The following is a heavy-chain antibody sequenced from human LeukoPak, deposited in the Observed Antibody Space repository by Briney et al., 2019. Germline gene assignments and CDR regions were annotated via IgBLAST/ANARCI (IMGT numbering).Heavy chain of an antibody. CDR2: IHYGGSNE. CDR3: AKDWGYYVSGTFPHAFDL. J-gene: IGHJ3*01. Sequence: GGSLRLSCVASGFTFTDYGIHWVRQAPGKGLEWVSFIHYGGSNEYYADSVKGRLTVSRDSSKSTVFLQMSSLRPDDTAVYFCAKDWGYYVSGTFPHAFDLWGQGTVLTVSS. CDR1: GFTFTDYG. D-gene: IGHD3-10*01. V-gene: IGHV3-30*02.